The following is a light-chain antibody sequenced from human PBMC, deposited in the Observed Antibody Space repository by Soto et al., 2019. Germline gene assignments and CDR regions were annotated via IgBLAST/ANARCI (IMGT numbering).Light chain of an antibody. CDR1: SSDVGGYNY. J-gene: IGLJ2*01. V-gene: IGLV2-11*01. CDR3: CSYAGSYTFEV. Sequence: QSVLTQPRSVSGSPGQSVTISCTGTSSDVGGYNYVSWYQQHPGKAPKLMIYDVSKRPSGVPDRFSGSKSGNTASLTISGLQAEDEVDYYCCSYAGSYTFEVFGGGTKLTVL. CDR2: DVS.